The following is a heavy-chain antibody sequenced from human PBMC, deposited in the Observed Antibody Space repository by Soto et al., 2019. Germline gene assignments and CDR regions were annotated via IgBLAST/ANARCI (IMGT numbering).Heavy chain of an antibody. Sequence: EVQLLESGGGLVQPEGSLRLSCAASGFTFTNYAMSWVRKAPGKGLEWVSTIGGSGDSTYYADSVKGRFTISRDNSKNTLYLQINSLRAEDTAIYYCAKGSSGFRHFDYWGQGALVTVSS. CDR1: GFTFTNYA. CDR3: AKGSSGFRHFDY. CDR2: IGGSGDST. D-gene: IGHD3-22*01. J-gene: IGHJ4*02. V-gene: IGHV3-23*01.